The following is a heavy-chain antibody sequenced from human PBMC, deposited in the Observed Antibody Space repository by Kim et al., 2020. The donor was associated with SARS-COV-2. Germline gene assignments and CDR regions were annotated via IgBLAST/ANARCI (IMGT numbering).Heavy chain of an antibody. V-gene: IGHV4-34*01. CDR2: INQSGST. J-gene: IGHJ5*02. Sequence: WFREINQSGSTSYNPSLKKRVTIAVDTSKNQFSQKLRSVSAADTAVYYCARGPGYSSSWYGARNWFDPWGQGTLVTVSS. D-gene: IGHD6-13*01. CDR3: ARGPGYSSSWYGARNWFDP.